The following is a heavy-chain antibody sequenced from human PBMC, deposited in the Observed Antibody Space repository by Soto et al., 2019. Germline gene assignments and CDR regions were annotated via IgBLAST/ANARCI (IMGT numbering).Heavy chain of an antibody. Sequence: PSETLSLTCTVSGGSIIHDYWSWVRQPAGKGLEWIGRMQFTGTTNYNPSLEGRVTMSIDTSKNQFSLKLSSVTAAATAVYYCGWAPQIYYYDNSGSSPGGHWFDHWGQGTMESVSS. CDR1: GGSIIHDY. J-gene: IGHJ5*02. CDR3: GWAPQIYYYDNSGSSPGGHWFDH. V-gene: IGHV4-4*07. CDR2: MQFTGTT. D-gene: IGHD3-22*01.